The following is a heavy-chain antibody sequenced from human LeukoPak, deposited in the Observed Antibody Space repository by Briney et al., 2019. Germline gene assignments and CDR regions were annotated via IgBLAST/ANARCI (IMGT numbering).Heavy chain of an antibody. CDR2: INPNSGGT. V-gene: IGHV1-2*02. D-gene: IGHD1-1*01. J-gene: IGHJ4*02. CDR1: GYTFTNYV. CDR3: ARVQVSDDNWGFFDY. Sequence: ASVKVSCKASGYTFTNYVISWVRQAPGQGLEWMGWINPNSGGTNYAQKFQGRVTMTRETSISTAYMELSRLSSDDTAVYYCARVQVSDDNWGFFDYWGQGTLVTVSS.